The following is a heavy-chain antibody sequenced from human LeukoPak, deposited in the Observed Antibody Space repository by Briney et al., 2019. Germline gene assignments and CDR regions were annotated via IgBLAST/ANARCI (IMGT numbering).Heavy chain of an antibody. D-gene: IGHD3-16*01. CDR2: ISGSGGST. CDR1: GFIFRAYG. J-gene: IGHJ3*02. Sequence: PGGSVRLSCAASGFIFRAYGMSWVRQAPGKGLEWVSLISGSGGSTYYADSVKGRFTISRDNSKNTLYLQMNSLRAEDTAVFYCAKDRDDYVWGSYLGAFDIWGQGTMVTVSS. CDR3: AKDRDDYVWGSYLGAFDI. V-gene: IGHV3-23*01.